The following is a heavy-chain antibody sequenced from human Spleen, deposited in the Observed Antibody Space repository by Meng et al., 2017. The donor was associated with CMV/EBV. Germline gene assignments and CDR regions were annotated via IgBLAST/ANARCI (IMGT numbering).Heavy chain of an antibody. Sequence: SETLSLTCTVSGGSISSGGYYWSWIRQHPGKGLEWIGYIYYSGSTYYNPSLKSRVTISVDTSKNQFSLKLSSVTAADTAVYYCARDESGRTGTTPFSTNWYFDLWGRGTLVTVSS. D-gene: IGHD1-7*01. J-gene: IGHJ2*01. CDR1: GGSISSGGYY. CDR2: IYYSGST. V-gene: IGHV4-31*03. CDR3: ARDESGRTGTTPFSTNWYFDL.